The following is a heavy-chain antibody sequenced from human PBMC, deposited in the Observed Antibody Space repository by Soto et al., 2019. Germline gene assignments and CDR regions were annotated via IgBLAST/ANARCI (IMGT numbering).Heavy chain of an antibody. J-gene: IGHJ4*02. CDR2: IKQDGGEK. V-gene: IGHV3-7*01. Sequence: PGGSLRLACAACGFTFSSFLMHLVRQAPGRGLEWVASIKQDGGEKYYVDTVKGRFTISKDNAKNSLYLQLNSLRAGDTAVYYCARDSHAHFDYWGQGTLLTVSS. CDR3: ARDSHAHFDY. CDR1: GFTFSSFL.